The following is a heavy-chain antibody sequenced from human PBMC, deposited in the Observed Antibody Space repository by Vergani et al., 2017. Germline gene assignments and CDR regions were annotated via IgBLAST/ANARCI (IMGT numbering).Heavy chain of an antibody. Sequence: QVQLVQSGAEVKKPGASVKVSCKASGYTFTSYGISWVRQAPGQGLEWMGWISAYNGNTNYAQKLQGRVTMTTDTSTSTAYMELRSRRSDDTAVYYCARWSREWDLLYYFDYWGQGTLVTVSS. V-gene: IGHV1-18*01. J-gene: IGHJ4*02. CDR2: ISAYNGNT. CDR3: ARWSREWDLLYYFDY. D-gene: IGHD1-26*01. CDR1: GYTFTSYG.